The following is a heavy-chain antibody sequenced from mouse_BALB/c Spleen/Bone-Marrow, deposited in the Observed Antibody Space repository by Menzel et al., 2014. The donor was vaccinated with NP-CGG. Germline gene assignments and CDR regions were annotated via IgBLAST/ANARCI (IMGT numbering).Heavy chain of an antibody. J-gene: IGHJ2*01. CDR3: ARDY. Sequence: VQLQESGAELAKPGASVKMSCKASGYTFTDTWIHWIKQRPGQSLEWIGYINPSTGYAEYNQNFKDKATLTVDKSSSTAYMQLSSLTSEDSAVYYCARDYWGQGTTLTVSS. CDR1: GYTFTDTW. CDR2: INPSTGYA. V-gene: IGHV1-7*01.